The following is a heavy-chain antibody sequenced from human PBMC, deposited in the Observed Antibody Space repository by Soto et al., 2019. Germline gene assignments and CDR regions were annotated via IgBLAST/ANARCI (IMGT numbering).Heavy chain of an antibody. Sequence: EVQLVESGGGLIQPGGSLRLSCAASGFTFSSRWMTWVRQAPGKGLEWVANIKQDENGKDYVDPVKGRFTISRDNAKNSLYLQMNSLRAEDSALYYCATHDGPAAAGLVLDFWGQGTLVTVSS. CDR1: GFTFSSRW. J-gene: IGHJ4*02. CDR2: IKQDENGK. V-gene: IGHV3-7*02. D-gene: IGHD6-13*01. CDR3: ATHDGPAAAGLVLDF.